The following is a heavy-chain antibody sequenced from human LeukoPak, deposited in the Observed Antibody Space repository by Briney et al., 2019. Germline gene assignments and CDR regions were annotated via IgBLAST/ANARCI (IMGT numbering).Heavy chain of an antibody. CDR2: IRPDSGGV. J-gene: IGHJ3*02. Sequence: GASGKVSCKASGYTFTGYYLHWVRQAPGQGLEWMGWIRPDSGGVIYAPKFQGRVTMTRDTSITTAYMELNSLRSDDTALYYCATVPRPFLQGLSVFYIWDQGTMVSVSS. V-gene: IGHV1-2*02. CDR1: GYTFTGYY. CDR3: ATVPRPFLQGLSVFYI. D-gene: IGHD6-6*01.